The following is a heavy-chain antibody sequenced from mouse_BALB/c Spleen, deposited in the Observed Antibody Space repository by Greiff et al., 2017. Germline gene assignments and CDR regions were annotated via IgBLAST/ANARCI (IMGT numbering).Heavy chain of an antibody. Sequence: DVMLVESGGGLVQPGGSLKLSCAASGFTFSSYTMSWVRQTPEKRLEWVAYISNGGGSTYYPDTVKGRFTISRDNAKNTLYLQMSSLKSEDTAMYYCARPYGTGFAYWGQGTLVTVSA. CDR1: GFTFSSYT. D-gene: IGHD1-1*02. V-gene: IGHV5-12-2*01. J-gene: IGHJ3*01. CDR3: ARPYGTGFAY. CDR2: ISNGGGST.